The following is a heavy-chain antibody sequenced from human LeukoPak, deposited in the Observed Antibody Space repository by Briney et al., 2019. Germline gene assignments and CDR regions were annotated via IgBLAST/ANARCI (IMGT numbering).Heavy chain of an antibody. Sequence: SVKVSCKASGGTFSSYAISWARQAPGQGLEWMGRIIPIFGTANYAQKFQGRVTITTDESTSTAYMELSSLRSEDTAVYYCARGYYYDSSRYYWSFDPWGQGTLVTVSS. D-gene: IGHD3-22*01. J-gene: IGHJ5*02. V-gene: IGHV1-69*05. CDR1: GGTFSSYA. CDR3: ARGYYYDSSRYYWSFDP. CDR2: IIPIFGTA.